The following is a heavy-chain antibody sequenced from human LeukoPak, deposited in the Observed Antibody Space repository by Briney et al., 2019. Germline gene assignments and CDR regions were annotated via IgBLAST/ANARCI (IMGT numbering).Heavy chain of an antibody. V-gene: IGHV3-21*01. CDR1: GFTFSSYS. CDR2: ISNSNSYI. J-gene: IGHJ4*02. D-gene: IGHD6-19*01. Sequence: GGSLRLSCAASGFTFSSYSMNWVRQAPGQGLESVSSISNSNSYIYYADSVKGRFTISRDNAKTSLYLQMISLRAEDTAVYYCARAQIPGIAVAGKSAGNFDYWGQGTLVTVSS. CDR3: ARAQIPGIAVAGKSAGNFDY.